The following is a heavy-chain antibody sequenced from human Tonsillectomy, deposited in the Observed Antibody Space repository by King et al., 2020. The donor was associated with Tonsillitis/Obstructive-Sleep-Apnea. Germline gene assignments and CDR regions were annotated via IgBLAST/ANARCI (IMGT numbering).Heavy chain of an antibody. V-gene: IGHV4-39*01. CDR1: GDSIRSGSYY. CDR3: AGHSFTGYNNGGFDP. J-gene: IGHJ5*02. D-gene: IGHD5-12*01. Sequence: LQLQESGPGLVKPSETLSLTCTVSGDSIRSGSYYWDWIRQPPGKGLEWIGSIYYSGTTYYNPSLKSRVSISVDTSKNQFSLKLSSVTAADPAVYYCAGHSFTGYNNGGFDPWGQGTLVTVSS. CDR2: IYYSGTT.